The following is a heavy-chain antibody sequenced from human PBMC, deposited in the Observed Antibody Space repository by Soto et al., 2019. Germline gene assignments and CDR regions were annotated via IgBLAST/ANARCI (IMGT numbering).Heavy chain of an antibody. V-gene: IGHV3-30-3*01. CDR3: ARAGLRRAGYNYGMDD. D-gene: IGHD6-25*01. CDR1: GFTFSSYA. J-gene: IGHJ6*02. Sequence: GGSLRLSCAASGFTFSSYAMHWVRQAPGKGLERVAVISYDGSNKYYADSVKGRFTISRDNSKNTLYLQMNSLRAEDTAVYYFARAGLRRAGYNYGMDDWGQGTMVTVSS. CDR2: ISYDGSNK.